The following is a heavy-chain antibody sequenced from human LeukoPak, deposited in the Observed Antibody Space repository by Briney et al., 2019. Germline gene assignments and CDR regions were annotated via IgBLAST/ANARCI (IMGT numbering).Heavy chain of an antibody. D-gene: IGHD3-22*01. CDR1: GFTFSSYA. J-gene: IGHJ3*02. V-gene: IGHV3-30-3*01. CDR3: ARDLTEAYDSSGYLRADAFDI. CDR2: ISYDGSNK. Sequence: PGRSLRLSCAASGFTFSSYAMHWVRQAPGKGLEWVAVISYDGSNKYYADSVKGRFTISRDNSKNTLYLQMNSLRAEDTAVYYCARDLTEAYDSSGYLRADAFDIWGQGTMVTVSS.